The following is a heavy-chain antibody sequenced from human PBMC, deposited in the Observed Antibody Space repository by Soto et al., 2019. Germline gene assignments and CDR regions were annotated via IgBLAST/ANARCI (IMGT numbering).Heavy chain of an antibody. CDR2: ISTDASST. CDR1: GFTFSSYW. V-gene: IGHV3-74*01. CDR3: ARLPNKSPQN. Sequence: EVQLVESGGGLVQPGGSLRLSCAASGFTFSSYWMHCVRQAPGKGLVWVSSISTDASSTSYADPVKGRFTISRDNAKNTLDLQMNSVRAEDTAVYYCARLPNKSPQNWGQGTLVIVSP. J-gene: IGHJ1*01.